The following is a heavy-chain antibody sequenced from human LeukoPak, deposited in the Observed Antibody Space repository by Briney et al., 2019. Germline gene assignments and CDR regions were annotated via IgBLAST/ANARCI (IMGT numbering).Heavy chain of an antibody. Sequence: PSETLSLTCTVSGGSISSYYWSWIRQPPGEGLEWIGYIYYSGSTKYNPSLKSRVTISVDTSKNQFSLKLRSVTAADTAVYYCARGARAGYNLEPFDYWGQGTLVTVSS. CDR3: ARGARAGYNLEPFDY. CDR1: GGSISSYY. V-gene: IGHV4-59*08. D-gene: IGHD5-24*01. CDR2: IYYSGST. J-gene: IGHJ4*02.